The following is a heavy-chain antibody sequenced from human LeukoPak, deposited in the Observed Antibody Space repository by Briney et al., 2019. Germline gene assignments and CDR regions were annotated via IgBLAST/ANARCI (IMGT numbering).Heavy chain of an antibody. CDR2: LYNTGSTDNT. CDR3: ARDFGAGSYRYGMDV. V-gene: IGHV4-39*07. CDR1: GDSITNYNYH. D-gene: IGHD3-10*01. Sequence: KSSETLPLTCSVSGDSITNYNYHWGWIRQPPGKGLEWIGRLYNTGSTDNTDSNPSLQSRVTISADTSMNQIFLRLTSVTAADTAVYYCARDFGAGSYRYGMDVWGQGTTVTVSS. J-gene: IGHJ6*02.